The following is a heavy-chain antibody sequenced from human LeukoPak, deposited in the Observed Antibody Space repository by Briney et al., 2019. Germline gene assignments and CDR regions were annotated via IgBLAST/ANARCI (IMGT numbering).Heavy chain of an antibody. D-gene: IGHD3-10*01. CDR1: GFPFSGYS. J-gene: IGHJ4*02. CDR2: IRYDGSNK. CDR3: AKDQAAAVLLLLPGLFDY. V-gene: IGHV3-30*02. Sequence: PGGSLRLSCAASGFPFSGYSLTWVRQAPGKGLEWVAFIRYDGSNKYYADSVKGRFTISRDNSKNTLYLQMNSLRVEDTAVYYCAKDQAAAVLLLLPGLFDYWGQGTLVTVSS.